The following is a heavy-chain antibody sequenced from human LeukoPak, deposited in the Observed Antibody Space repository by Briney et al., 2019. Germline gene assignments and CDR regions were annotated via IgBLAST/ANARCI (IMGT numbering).Heavy chain of an antibody. Sequence: PGGSLRLSCAASGFTFDDYAMHWVRQAPGKGLEWVSGISWNSGSIGYADSVKGRFTISRDNAKNSLYLQMNSLRAEDTAVYFCARDGCTSTTCSTLGGFNHWAQGTLVTVSS. D-gene: IGHD2-2*01. V-gene: IGHV3-9*01. CDR3: ARDGCTSTTCSTLGGFNH. CDR1: GFTFDDYA. J-gene: IGHJ4*02. CDR2: ISWNSGSI.